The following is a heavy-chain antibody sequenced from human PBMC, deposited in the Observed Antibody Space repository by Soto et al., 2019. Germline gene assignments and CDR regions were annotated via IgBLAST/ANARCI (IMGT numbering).Heavy chain of an antibody. CDR3: ASSQQLVRRETSDY. J-gene: IGHJ4*02. CDR2: IKQDGSEK. V-gene: IGHV3-7*01. CDR1: GFTFSSYW. D-gene: IGHD6-13*01. Sequence: HPGGSLRLSCAASGFTFSSYWMSWVRQAPGKGLEWVANIKQDGSEKYYVDSVKGRFTISRDNAKNSLYLQMNSLRAEDTAVYYCASSQQLVRRETSDYWGQGTLVTVSS.